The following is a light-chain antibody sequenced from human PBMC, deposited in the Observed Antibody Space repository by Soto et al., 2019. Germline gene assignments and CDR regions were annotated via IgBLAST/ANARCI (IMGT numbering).Light chain of an antibody. V-gene: IGLV2-8*01. J-gene: IGLJ1*01. CDR1: SSDVGGYNY. Sequence: QSVLTQPPSASGSPGQSVTISCTGTSSDVGGYNYVSWYQQHPGKAPKLMIYDVSKRPSGVPDRFSGSKSGNTASLTVSGLQAEDEADYYCSSDAGSNTYVFGTGTQLTVL. CDR2: DVS. CDR3: SSDAGSNTYV.